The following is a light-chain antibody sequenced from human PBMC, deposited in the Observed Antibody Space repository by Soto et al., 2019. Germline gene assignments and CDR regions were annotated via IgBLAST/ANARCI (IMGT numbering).Light chain of an antibody. CDR2: GAS. Sequence: EVVLTQSPGTLSFSPGEGATLSCRASHSVSSSYLVWYQQKPGQAPRLLIYGASSRATGIPDRFSGSGSGTDFTLTISRLEPEDFAVYYCQQYGSSPITFGPGTKVDIK. J-gene: IGKJ3*01. V-gene: IGKV3-20*01. CDR1: HSVSSSY. CDR3: QQYGSSPIT.